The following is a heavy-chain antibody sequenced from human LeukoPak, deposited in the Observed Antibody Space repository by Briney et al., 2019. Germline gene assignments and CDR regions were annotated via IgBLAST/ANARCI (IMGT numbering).Heavy chain of an antibody. CDR1: GGSISSGGYY. CDR3: ARDSPPDY. CDR2: IYHSGST. Sequence: PSETLSLTCTVSGGSISSGGYYWSWIRQPPGKGLEWIGYIYHSGSTYYNPSLKSRVTISVDRSKNQFSLKLSSVTAADTAVYYCARDSPPDYWGQGTLVTVSS. J-gene: IGHJ4*02. V-gene: IGHV4-30-2*01.